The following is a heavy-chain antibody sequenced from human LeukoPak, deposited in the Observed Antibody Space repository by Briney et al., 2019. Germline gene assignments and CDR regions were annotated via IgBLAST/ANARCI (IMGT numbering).Heavy chain of an antibody. D-gene: IGHD3-3*01. CDR2: IRYDGSNK. CDR3: AKTLRSGPNI. V-gene: IGHV3-30*02. J-gene: IGHJ3*02. CDR1: GFTFSSCG. Sequence: GGSLRLSCAASGFTFSSCGMDWVRQAPGKGLEWVAFIRYDGSNKYYADSVKGRFTISRDNSKNTLYLQMNSLRAEDTAVYYCAKTLRSGPNIWGQGTMVTVSS.